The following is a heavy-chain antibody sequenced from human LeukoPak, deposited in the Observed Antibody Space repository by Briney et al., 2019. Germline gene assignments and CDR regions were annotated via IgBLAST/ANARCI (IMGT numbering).Heavy chain of an antibody. D-gene: IGHD3-22*01. CDR3: AKIYDSSAFDY. CDR1: GYSISSGYY. J-gene: IGHJ4*02. Sequence: SETLSLTCAVSGYSISSGYYWGWTRQPPGKGLEWIGSIYHSGSTYYNPSLKSRVTISVDTSKNQFSLKLSSVTAADTAVYYCAKIYDSSAFDYWGQGTLVTVSS. CDR2: IYHSGST. V-gene: IGHV4-38-2*01.